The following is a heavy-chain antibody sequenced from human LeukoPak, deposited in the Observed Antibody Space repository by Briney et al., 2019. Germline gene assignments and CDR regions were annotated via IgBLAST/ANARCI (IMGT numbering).Heavy chain of an antibody. V-gene: IGHV4-59*08. Sequence: SETLSLTCTVSGGSISSFYWSLIRQPPGKGLEWIGYISYIGSTNYNPSLKSRVTISVDTSKNQFSLKLSSVTAADTAVYYCARHGNHVGGIQLWLSLDYWGQGTLVTVSS. CDR2: ISYIGST. CDR3: ARHGNHVGGIQLWLSLDY. CDR1: GGSISSFY. J-gene: IGHJ4*02. D-gene: IGHD5-18*01.